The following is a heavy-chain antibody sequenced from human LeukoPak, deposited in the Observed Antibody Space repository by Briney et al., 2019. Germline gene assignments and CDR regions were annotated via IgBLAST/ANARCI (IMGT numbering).Heavy chain of an antibody. J-gene: IGHJ5*02. V-gene: IGHV1-2*02. CDR1: GYTFTGYY. CDR2: INPNSGGT. D-gene: IGHD6-13*01. CDR3: ARVVRGTAAGNNWFDP. Sequence: GASVKVSCKASGYTFTGYYMHWVRQAPGQGLEWMGWINPNSGGTNYAQKFQGRVTMTRYTSISTAYMELSRLRSDDTAVYYCARVVRGTAAGNNWFDPWGQGTQVTVSS.